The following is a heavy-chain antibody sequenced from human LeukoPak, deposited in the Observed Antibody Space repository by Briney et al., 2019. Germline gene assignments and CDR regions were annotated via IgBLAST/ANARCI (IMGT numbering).Heavy chain of an antibody. V-gene: IGHV4-34*01. Sequence: PSETLSLTCAVYGGSFSGYYWSWIRQPPGKGLEWIGEINHSGSTNYNPSLKSRVTISVDTSKNQFSLKLNSVTAADTAVYYCARNSWYPYYFDYWGQGPLVTVSS. CDR2: INHSGST. CDR1: GGSFSGYY. J-gene: IGHJ4*02. D-gene: IGHD6-13*01. CDR3: ARNSWYPYYFDY.